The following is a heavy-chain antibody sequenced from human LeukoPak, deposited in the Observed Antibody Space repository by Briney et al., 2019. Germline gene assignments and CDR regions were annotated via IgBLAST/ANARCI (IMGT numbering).Heavy chain of an antibody. Sequence: PSETLSLTCTVSGGSISSGNYFWGWIRQSPGKGLEWIGSIYYDGSTYYNPSLKSRVTISADTSKNRFSLKLSSVTAADTAVYYCARIDSRSSGDYWGQGNLVTVSS. CDR1: GGSISSGNYF. D-gene: IGHD6-6*01. V-gene: IGHV4-39*01. CDR2: IYYDGST. CDR3: ARIDSRSSGDY. J-gene: IGHJ4*02.